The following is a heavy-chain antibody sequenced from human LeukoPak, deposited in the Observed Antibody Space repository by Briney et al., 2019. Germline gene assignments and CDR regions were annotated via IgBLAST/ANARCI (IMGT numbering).Heavy chain of an antibody. CDR1: GGSISSGSYY. J-gene: IGHJ4*02. CDR3: ARVASVPAATFDY. CDR2: IYTSGST. V-gene: IGHV4-61*02. Sequence: SETLSLTCTVSGGSISSGSYYWSWIRQPAGKGLGWIGRIYTSGSTNYNPSLKSRVTISVDTSKNQFSLKLSSVTATDTAVYYCARVASVPAATFDYWGQGTLVTVSS. D-gene: IGHD2-2*01.